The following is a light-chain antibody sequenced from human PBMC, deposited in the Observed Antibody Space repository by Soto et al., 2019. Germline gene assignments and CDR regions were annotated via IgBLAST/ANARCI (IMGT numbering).Light chain of an antibody. CDR3: QQRSNWPLT. CDR1: QSVSSY. CDR2: DAS. Sequence: EIVLTQSPATLSLSPGERTTLSCRASQSVSSYLAWYQQKPGQGPRLLIYDASNRATGIPARFSGSGSGTDFTLTISSLEPEDFAVYSCQQRSNWPLTFGGGTKVEIK. V-gene: IGKV3-11*01. J-gene: IGKJ4*01.